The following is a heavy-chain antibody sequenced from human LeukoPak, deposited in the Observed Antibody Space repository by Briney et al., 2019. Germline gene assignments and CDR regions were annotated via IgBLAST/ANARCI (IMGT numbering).Heavy chain of an antibody. CDR1: GFTFSSYS. CDR3: AREGRGSDY. J-gene: IGHJ4*02. Sequence: GGTLRLSCAASGFTFSSYSMNWVRQAPGKGLEWVSYISSSSSTIYYADSVKGRFTISRDNAKNSLYLQMNSLRAEDTAVYYCAREGRGSDYWGQGTLVTVSS. D-gene: IGHD1-26*01. V-gene: IGHV3-48*01. CDR2: ISSSSSTI.